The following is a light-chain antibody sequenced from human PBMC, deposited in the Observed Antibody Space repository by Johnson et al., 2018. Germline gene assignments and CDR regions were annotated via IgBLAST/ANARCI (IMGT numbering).Light chain of an antibody. Sequence: QSVLTQPPSVSAAPGQKVTISCSGSSSNIGNNYVSWYQQLPGTAPKLLIYENNKRPSGIPDRFSGSKSGTSATLCITGLPHGDEADYYCGTWDSSLSAGNVFGTGTKVTVL. CDR1: SSNIGNNY. V-gene: IGLV1-51*02. J-gene: IGLJ1*01. CDR2: ENN. CDR3: GTWDSSLSAGNV.